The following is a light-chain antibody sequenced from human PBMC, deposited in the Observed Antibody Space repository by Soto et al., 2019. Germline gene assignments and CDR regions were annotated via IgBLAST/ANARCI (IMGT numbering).Light chain of an antibody. CDR3: AARDDRLNGRV. CDR1: SSNIGDNA. Sequence: QSVLIQPPSVSGAPGQTVTISCSGSSSNIGDNAVTWYQQVPGKAPRLLIYYDDLLPSGVSDRFSGSKSGPSASLAISGLQPEDEADYYCAARDDRLNGRVFGGGTKLTVL. J-gene: IGLJ2*01. CDR2: YDD. V-gene: IGLV1-36*01.